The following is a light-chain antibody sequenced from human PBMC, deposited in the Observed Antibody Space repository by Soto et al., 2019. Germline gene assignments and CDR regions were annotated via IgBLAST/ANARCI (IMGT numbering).Light chain of an antibody. CDR3: CSYVGSYNYV. CDR1: SSDVGGYNH. J-gene: IGLJ1*01. Sequence: QSALTQPRSVSGSPGQSVTISCTGTSSDVGGYNHVSWYQHHPGKAPKLMIFDVSKRPSGVPDRFSGSKSGNTASLTISGLQAEDEADYYCCSYVGSYNYVFGTGTKVTVL. V-gene: IGLV2-11*01. CDR2: DVS.